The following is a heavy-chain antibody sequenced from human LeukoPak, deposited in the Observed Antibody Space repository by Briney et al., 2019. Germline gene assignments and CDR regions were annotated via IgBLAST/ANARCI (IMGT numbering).Heavy chain of an antibody. CDR3: ARDLGWGSYRNH. J-gene: IGHJ5*02. D-gene: IGHD3-16*02. Sequence: GGSLRLSCAASGFTFSSYGMHWVRQAPGKGLEWVAVIWYDGSNKYYADSVKGRFTISRDNSKNTLYLQMNSLRAEDTAVYYCARDLGWGSYRNHWGQGTLVTVSS. CDR1: GFTFSSYG. V-gene: IGHV3-33*01. CDR2: IWYDGSNK.